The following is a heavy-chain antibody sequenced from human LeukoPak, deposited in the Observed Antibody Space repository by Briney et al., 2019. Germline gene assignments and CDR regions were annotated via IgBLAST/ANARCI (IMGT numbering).Heavy chain of an antibody. J-gene: IGHJ4*02. CDR1: GFTFSSDA. Sequence: GGSLRLSCAPSGFTFSSDAMRWVPEGPGKGLEWVPAISRSGGSTYYAASVKGRFTISRDNSKNTLYLQMNSLRAEDTAVYYCAKRIAVAGPYFDYWGQGTLVTVSS. V-gene: IGHV3-23*01. CDR2: ISRSGGST. D-gene: IGHD6-19*01. CDR3: AKRIAVAGPYFDY.